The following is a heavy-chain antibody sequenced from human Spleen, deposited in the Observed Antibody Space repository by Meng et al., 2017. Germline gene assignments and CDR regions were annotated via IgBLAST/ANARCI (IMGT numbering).Heavy chain of an antibody. CDR1: GYTFTGYY. D-gene: IGHD1-7*01. CDR3: ATDWNYGTTFDY. Sequence: ASVKVSCKAFGYTFTGYYMHWVRQAPGQGLEWMGRINPNSGGTNHAQKFQGRVTMTRDTSISTAYMELSRLRSDDTAVYYCATDWNYGTTFDYWGQGTLVTVSS. J-gene: IGHJ4*02. CDR2: INPNSGGT. V-gene: IGHV1-2*06.